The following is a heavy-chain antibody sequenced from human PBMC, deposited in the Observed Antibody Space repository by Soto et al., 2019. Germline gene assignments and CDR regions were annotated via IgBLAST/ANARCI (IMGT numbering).Heavy chain of an antibody. J-gene: IGHJ4*02. CDR3: AGADSSSSGFDY. D-gene: IGHD6-6*01. CDR2: ISAYNGDT. CDR1: GYTFPTYG. V-gene: IGHV1-18*01. Sequence: QVQLVQSGAEVKKPGASVKVSCKASGYTFPTYGISWVRQAPGQGLEWMGWISAYNGDTNYPQKLQGRVTLITDTSTTTAYMEVRSLRSDDTALYFCAGADSSSSGFDYWGQGTLATVSS.